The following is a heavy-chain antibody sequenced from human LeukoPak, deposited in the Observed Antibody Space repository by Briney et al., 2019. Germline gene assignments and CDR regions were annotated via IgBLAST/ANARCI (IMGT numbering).Heavy chain of an antibody. CDR2: IYYSGST. D-gene: IGHD3-22*01. Sequence: PSETLSLTCTVSGGSISSSSYYWGWIRQPPGKGLEWIGSIYYSGSTYYNRSLKSRVTISVDTSKSQFSLWLSSVTAAGTSVYYCARQGRLLLQYYFDYGGQGTLVTVSS. CDR3: ARQGRLLLQYYFDY. CDR1: GGSISSSSYY. J-gene: IGHJ4*02. V-gene: IGHV4-39*01.